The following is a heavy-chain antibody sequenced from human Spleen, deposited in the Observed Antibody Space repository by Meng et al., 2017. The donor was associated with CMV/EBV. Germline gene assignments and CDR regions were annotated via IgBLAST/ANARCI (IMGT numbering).Heavy chain of an antibody. V-gene: IGHV1-18*01. D-gene: IGHD1-26*01. CDR3: ARIRYGSYYYYYGMDV. J-gene: IGHJ6*02. CDR1: GYTFTSYG. Sequence: ASVKVSCKASGYTFTSYGISWARQAPGQGLEWMGWISAYNGNTNYAQKLQGRVTMTTDTSTSTAYMELRSLRSDDTAVYYCARIRYGSYYYYYGMDVWGQGTTVTVSS. CDR2: ISAYNGNT.